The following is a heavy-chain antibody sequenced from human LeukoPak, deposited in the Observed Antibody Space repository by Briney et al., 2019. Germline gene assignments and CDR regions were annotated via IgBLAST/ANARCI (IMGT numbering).Heavy chain of an antibody. Sequence: SETLSLTCTVSGYSISSGYYWGWIRQPPGKGLEWIGSTYHSGSTYYNPSLKSRVTISVDTSKNQFSLKLSSVTAADTAVYYCARIVVVPAASPPGDPNDYWGQGTLVTVSS. J-gene: IGHJ4*02. CDR2: TYHSGST. CDR1: GYSISSGYY. V-gene: IGHV4-38-2*02. D-gene: IGHD2-2*01. CDR3: ARIVVVPAASPPGDPNDY.